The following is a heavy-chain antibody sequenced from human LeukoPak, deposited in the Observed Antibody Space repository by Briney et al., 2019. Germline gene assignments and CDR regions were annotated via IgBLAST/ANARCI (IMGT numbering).Heavy chain of an antibody. J-gene: IGHJ4*02. CDR2: INPNSGDT. CDR3: ARSYEMDTAVARVFDY. Sequence: ASVKVSCKASGYTFTSYDMHWVRQAPGQGLEWMGWINPNSGDTNYAQKFQGRVTMTRDTSISTAYMELSRLRSDDTAVYYCARSYEMDTAVARVFDYWGQGTLVTVSS. V-gene: IGHV1-2*02. CDR1: GYTFTSYD. D-gene: IGHD5-18*01.